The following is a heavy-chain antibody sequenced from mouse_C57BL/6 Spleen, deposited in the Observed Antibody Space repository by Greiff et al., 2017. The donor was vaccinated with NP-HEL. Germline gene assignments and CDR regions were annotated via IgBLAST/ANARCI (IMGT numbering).Heavy chain of an antibody. D-gene: IGHD2-4*01. CDR1: GYTFTSYW. CDR3: TRDLITRYFDV. V-gene: IGHV1-5*01. J-gene: IGHJ1*03. Sequence: VQLQQSGTVLARPGASVKMSCKTSGYTFTSYWMHWVKQRPGQGLEWIGAIYPGNSDTSYNQKFKGKAKLTAVTSASTAYMELSSLTNEDSAVYYCTRDLITRYFDVWGTGTTVTVSS. CDR2: IYPGNSDT.